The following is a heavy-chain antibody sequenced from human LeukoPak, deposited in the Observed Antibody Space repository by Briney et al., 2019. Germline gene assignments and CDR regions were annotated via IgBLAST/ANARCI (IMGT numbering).Heavy chain of an antibody. V-gene: IGHV3-21*01. CDR1: GFTFSSYS. D-gene: IGHD2-15*01. CDR3: ARVGCSGGSCYSGLDY. CDR2: ISSSSSYI. Sequence: GGSLRLSCAASGFTFSSYSMNWVRQAPGKGLEWVSSISSSSSYIYYADSVKGRFTISRDNAKNSLYLQMNSLRAEDTAVYYCARVGCSGGSCYSGLDYWGQETLVTVSS. J-gene: IGHJ4*02.